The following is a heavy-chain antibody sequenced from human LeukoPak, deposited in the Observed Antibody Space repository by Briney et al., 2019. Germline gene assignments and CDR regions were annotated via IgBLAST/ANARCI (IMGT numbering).Heavy chain of an antibody. J-gene: IGHJ4*02. Sequence: AGGSLRLSCAASGFTFSTYGMHWVRQAPGKGLEWVAFIWFDGRNEHYADSVKGRFTISRDNSKNTLYLEMNSLKTEDAAVYYCATGGSAWSFDYWGQGTLVTVSS. D-gene: IGHD6-19*01. CDR1: GFTFSTYG. V-gene: IGHV3-30*02. CDR2: IWFDGRNE. CDR3: ATGGSAWSFDY.